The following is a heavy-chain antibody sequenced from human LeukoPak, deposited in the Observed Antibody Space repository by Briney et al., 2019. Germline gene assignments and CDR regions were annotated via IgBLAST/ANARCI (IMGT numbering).Heavy chain of an antibody. D-gene: IGHD5-12*01. Sequence: GGSLRLSCAASGFTVSSNYMSWVRQAPGVGLEWVSVIYSGGSTYYADSVKGRFTISRDNSKNTLYLQMNSLRAEDTAVYYCARDFGGLRYFDYWGQGTLGTVSS. J-gene: IGHJ4*02. V-gene: IGHV3-66*02. CDR1: GFTVSSNY. CDR3: ARDFGGLRYFDY. CDR2: IYSGGST.